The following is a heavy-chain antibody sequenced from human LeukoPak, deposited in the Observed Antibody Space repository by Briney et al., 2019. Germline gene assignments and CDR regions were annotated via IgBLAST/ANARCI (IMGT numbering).Heavy chain of an antibody. J-gene: IGHJ4*02. CDR3: ARGYYDVLTNYPKNFDQ. CDR2: IFYSGST. Sequence: SQTLSLTCTVSGGSIISADHYWSWIRQPPGKGLEWIGYIFYSGSTYYNPSLKSRLTISVDTSKNQSPLKLSSVTAADTAVYYCARGYYDVLTNYPKNFDQWGQGTLVTVSS. V-gene: IGHV4-30-4*01. D-gene: IGHD3-9*01. CDR1: GGSIISADHY.